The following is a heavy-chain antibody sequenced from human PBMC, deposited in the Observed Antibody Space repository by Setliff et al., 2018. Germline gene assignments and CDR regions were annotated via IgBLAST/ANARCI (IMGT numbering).Heavy chain of an antibody. V-gene: IGHV1-18*01. D-gene: IGHD5-18*01. CDR2: ISAYNGNT. CDR3: AREGVDTRSSTDYRYYMDV. Sequence: GASVKVSCKASGYTFITYGVNWVRQAPGQGLEWMGWISAYNGNTNYAQNLQDRVTMTTDTSTSTAYMELRSLTSDDTAVYYCAREGVDTRSSTDYRYYMDVWGQGTTVTVSS. J-gene: IGHJ6*03. CDR1: GYTFITYG.